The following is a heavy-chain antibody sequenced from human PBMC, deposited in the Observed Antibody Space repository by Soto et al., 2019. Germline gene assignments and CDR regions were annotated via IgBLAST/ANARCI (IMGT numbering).Heavy chain of an antibody. CDR3: ARVDDFWNGEGFDY. J-gene: IGHJ4*02. CDR1: GFSFSSYW. D-gene: IGHD3-3*01. V-gene: IGHV3-74*01. CDR2: INSDGSST. Sequence: GGSLRLSCAASGFSFSSYWMHWVRQAPGKGLGWVSRINSDGSSTSYADSVKGRFTISRDNAKNTLYLQMNSLRAEDTAVYYCARVDDFWNGEGFDYWGQGTLVTVSS.